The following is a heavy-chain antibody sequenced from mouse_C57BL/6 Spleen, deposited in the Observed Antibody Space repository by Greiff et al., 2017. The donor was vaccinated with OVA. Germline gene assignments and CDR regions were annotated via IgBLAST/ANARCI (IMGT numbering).Heavy chain of an antibody. J-gene: IGHJ2*01. CDR3: ARGADDGYYFDV. V-gene: IGHV1-26*01. CDR1: GYTFTDYY. Sequence: VQLQQSGPELVKPGASVKISCKASGYTFTDYYMNWVKQSHGKSLEWIGDINPNNGGTSYNQKFKGKATLTVDKSSSTAYMEIRSLTSEDSAVYYCARGADDGYYFDVWGQGTTLTVSS. CDR2: INPNNGGT. D-gene: IGHD2-3*01.